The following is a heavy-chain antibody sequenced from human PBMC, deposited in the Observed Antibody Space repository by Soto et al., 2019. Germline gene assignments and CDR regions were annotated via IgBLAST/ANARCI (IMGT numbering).Heavy chain of an antibody. CDR3: ARGYSSGDY. J-gene: IGHJ4*02. Sequence: EVQLVESGGGLVKPGGSLRLSCAASGFTFSSYTMNWVRQAPGKGLEWVSSISSSSSYIYYADSVKGRFTISRDNAKNAWYLQMNSLRAEDAAVYYCARGYSSGDYWGQGTLVTVSS. D-gene: IGHD6-19*01. CDR2: ISSSSSYI. CDR1: GFTFSSYT. V-gene: IGHV3-21*04.